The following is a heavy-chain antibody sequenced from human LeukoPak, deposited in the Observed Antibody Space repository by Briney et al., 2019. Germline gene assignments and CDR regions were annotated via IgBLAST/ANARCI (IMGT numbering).Heavy chain of an antibody. Sequence: ASVKVSCKASGYTFTDYYIHWVRQAPGQGLEWMGWINPNSGDTNYAQKFQGRVTMTRDTSISTAYMGLSRLRSDDTAVYYCARGSGVAARWWYFDYWGQGTLVTVSS. J-gene: IGHJ4*02. CDR3: ARGSGVAARWWYFDY. D-gene: IGHD6-6*01. CDR2: INPNSGDT. V-gene: IGHV1-2*02. CDR1: GYTFTDYY.